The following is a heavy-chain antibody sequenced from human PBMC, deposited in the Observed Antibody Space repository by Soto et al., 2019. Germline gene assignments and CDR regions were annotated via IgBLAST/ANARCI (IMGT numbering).Heavy chain of an antibody. CDR3: ARDGPPNYDFWSGYYLGY. CDR2: ISSSSSYI. Sequence: GGSLRLSCAASGFTFSSYSMNWVRQAPGKGLEWVSSISSSSSYIYYADSVKGRFTISRDNAKNSLYLQMNSLRAEDTAVYYCARDGPPNYDFWSGYYLGYWGQGTLVTVSS. J-gene: IGHJ4*02. D-gene: IGHD3-3*01. CDR1: GFTFSSYS. V-gene: IGHV3-21*01.